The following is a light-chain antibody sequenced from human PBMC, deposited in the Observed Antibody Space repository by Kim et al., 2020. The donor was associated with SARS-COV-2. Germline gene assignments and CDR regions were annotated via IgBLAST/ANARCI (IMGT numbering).Light chain of an antibody. CDR1: SLRSYY. J-gene: IGLJ1*01. CDR2: GKN. V-gene: IGLV3-19*01. CDR3: NSRDSSGNHYV. Sequence: LVKTVRNTCQGNSLRSYYASWYQQTPDQAPLLVIYGKNNRPSGIPDRFSGSSSGNTASLTITGAQAEDEADYYCNSRDSSGNHYVFGTGTKVTVL.